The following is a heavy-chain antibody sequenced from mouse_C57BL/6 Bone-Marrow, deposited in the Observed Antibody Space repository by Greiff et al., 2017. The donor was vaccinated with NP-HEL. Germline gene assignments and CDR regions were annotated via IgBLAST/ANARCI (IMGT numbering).Heavy chain of an antibody. CDR3: ARHRLRLDAMDY. CDR2: ISNGGGST. CDR1: GFTFSDYY. Sequence: EVQVVESGGGLVQPGGSLKLSCAASGFTFSDYYMYWVRQTPEKRLEWVAYISNGGGSTYYPDTVKGRFTISRDNAKNTLYLQMRRLKSEDTAMFYCARHRLRLDAMDYWGQGTSVTVSS. D-gene: IGHD3-2*02. V-gene: IGHV5-12*01. J-gene: IGHJ4*01.